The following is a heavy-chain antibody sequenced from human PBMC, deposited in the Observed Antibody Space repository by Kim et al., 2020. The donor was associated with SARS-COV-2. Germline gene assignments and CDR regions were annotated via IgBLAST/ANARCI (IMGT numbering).Heavy chain of an antibody. J-gene: IGHJ6*02. V-gene: IGHV1-69*13. CDR2: IMPIFGTS. D-gene: IGHD2-8*01. CDR1: GDTYSNYA. CDR3: ANPTGNVDV. Sequence: SVKVSCKASGDTYSNYAINWVRQAPGQGLEWMGDIMPIFGTSNYAQKFQGRIVFTADGSTNTAYMELSSLRYEDTAVYYCANPTGNVDVWGQGTAITVSS.